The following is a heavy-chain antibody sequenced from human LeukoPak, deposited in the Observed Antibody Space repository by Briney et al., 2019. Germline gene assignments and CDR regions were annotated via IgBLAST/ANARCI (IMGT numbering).Heavy chain of an antibody. J-gene: IGHJ4*02. V-gene: IGHV3-21*04. Sequence: GGSLRLSCAASGFTFSSYSMNWVRQAPGKGLEWVSSISSSSSYIYYADSVKGRFTISRDNAKNSLYLQMNSLRAEDTAVYYCAKAVVIVPTATPFDYWGQGTLVTVSS. CDR1: GFTFSSYS. CDR3: AKAVVIVPTATPFDY. D-gene: IGHD2-2*01. CDR2: ISSSSSYI.